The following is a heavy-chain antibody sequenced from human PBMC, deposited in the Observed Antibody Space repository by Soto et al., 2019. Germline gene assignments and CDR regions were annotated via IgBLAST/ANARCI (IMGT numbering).Heavy chain of an antibody. CDR3: ARGVQGGDSVLMVYAIHYYYGMDV. V-gene: IGHV1-8*01. D-gene: IGHD2-8*01. CDR1: GYTFTSYD. CDR2: MNPNSGNT. J-gene: IGHJ6*02. Sequence: QVQLVQSGAEVKKPGASVKVSCKASGYTFTSYDINWVRQATGQGLEWMGWMNPNSGNTGYAQKFQGRVTMTRNTSISTAYMALSRLRSEGTAVYYCARGVQGGDSVLMVYAIHYYYGMDVWGQGTTVTVSS.